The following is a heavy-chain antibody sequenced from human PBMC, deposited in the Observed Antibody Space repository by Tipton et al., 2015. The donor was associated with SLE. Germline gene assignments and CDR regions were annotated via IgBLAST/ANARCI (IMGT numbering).Heavy chain of an antibody. CDR2: FDDSGRT. D-gene: IGHD6-13*01. V-gene: IGHV4-59*08. J-gene: IGHJ6*03. CDR1: GGSISTYY. Sequence: TLSLTCIVSGGSISTYYWSWIRQPPGKALDWIGYFDDSGRTYYTPSLRSRVTISVDTSKEQFSLKLTSVTAADTAVYYCARWAADSYMDVWGKGTTVTVSS. CDR3: ARWAADSYMDV.